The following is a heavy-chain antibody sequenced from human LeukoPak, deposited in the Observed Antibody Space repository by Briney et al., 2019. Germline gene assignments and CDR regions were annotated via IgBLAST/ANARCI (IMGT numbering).Heavy chain of an antibody. CDR2: ISWGGGST. V-gene: IGHV3-23*01. D-gene: IGHD1-1*01. Sequence: GGSLRLSCAASGFTFRSYAMSWGCQAPGKGVEWVSTISWGGGSTCYAYSVKGRFTISRDNSKNTVDVQLNSLRAEDTAVYYCAKFRGSERTVIDCWGQGTLVTVSS. CDR1: GFTFRSYA. CDR3: AKFRGSERTVIDC. J-gene: IGHJ4*02.